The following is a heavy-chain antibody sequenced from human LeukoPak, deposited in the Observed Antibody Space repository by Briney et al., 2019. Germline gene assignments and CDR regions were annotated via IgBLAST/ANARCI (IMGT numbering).Heavy chain of an antibody. J-gene: IGHJ4*02. CDR1: GFTFSSYW. CDR3: ARVQQHVDFDY. V-gene: IGHV3-74*01. D-gene: IGHD6-13*01. CDR2: INSDGSST. Sequence: QPGGSLRLSCAASGFTFSSYWMHWVRQAPGKGLVWVSRINSDGSSTSYADSVKGRFTISRDNAKNTLCLQMNSLRAEDTAVYYCARVQQHVDFDYWGQGTLVTVSS.